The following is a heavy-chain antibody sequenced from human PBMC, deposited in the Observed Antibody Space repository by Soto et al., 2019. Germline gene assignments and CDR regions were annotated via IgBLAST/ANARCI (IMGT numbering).Heavy chain of an antibody. J-gene: IGHJ4*02. Sequence: PSETLSLTCTVSGGSISTADYYWSWIRQPPGKALEWIGYIYYSGSTYYNPSLKSRVTIFVDTSKNQSSLKLISVTGADSAIYYCAREGGYVDYWGQGTLVTVSS. D-gene: IGHD1-1*01. CDR1: GGSISTADYY. CDR2: IYYSGST. CDR3: AREGGYVDY. V-gene: IGHV4-30-4*01.